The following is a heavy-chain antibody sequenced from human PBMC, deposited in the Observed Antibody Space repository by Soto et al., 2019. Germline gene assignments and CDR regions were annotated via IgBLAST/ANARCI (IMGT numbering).Heavy chain of an antibody. V-gene: IGHV4-30-4*01. CDR2: ISNSGST. D-gene: IGHD5-18*01. J-gene: IGHJ4*02. CDR1: GGSVTSDEDY. Sequence: LSLTCTVSGGSVTSDEDYWTWIRQSPGKGLEWIGYISNSGSTGYNPSLKTRLSMSVDRSKNQFTLRLTSVTAADTAVYFCATESGSTYGYFDHWGQGTQVTVSS. CDR3: ATESGSTYGYFDH.